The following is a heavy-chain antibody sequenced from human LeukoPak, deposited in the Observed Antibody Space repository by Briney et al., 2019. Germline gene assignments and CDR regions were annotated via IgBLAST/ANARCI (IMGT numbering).Heavy chain of an antibody. CDR2: INPDGGDT. CDR1: GYIFTGYY. J-gene: IGHJ4*02. Sequence: ASVKVSCKASGYIFTGYYIHWVRQAPGQGLEWMGRINPDGGDTIFAQRFQGRVTMSRDTSITTAYMEVSRLRPDDTAVYFCARDQGRLSTSWYTGYWGQGTQVTVSS. V-gene: IGHV1-2*06. CDR3: ARDQGRLSTSWYTGY. D-gene: IGHD6-13*01.